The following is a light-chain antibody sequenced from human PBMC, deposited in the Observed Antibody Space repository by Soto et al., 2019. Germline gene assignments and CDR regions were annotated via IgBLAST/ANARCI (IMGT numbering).Light chain of an antibody. CDR3: QQYNNWPYT. V-gene: IGKV3-15*01. CDR2: GAS. J-gene: IGKJ2*01. Sequence: EIVMTQSPATLSVSPGERATLSCRVSQSVSSNLAWYQQKPGQAPRLLIYGASTRATGIPARFSGSRSGTEFTLTISSLQSEDFAVYYCQQYNNWPYTFGQGTKLEIK. CDR1: QSVSSN.